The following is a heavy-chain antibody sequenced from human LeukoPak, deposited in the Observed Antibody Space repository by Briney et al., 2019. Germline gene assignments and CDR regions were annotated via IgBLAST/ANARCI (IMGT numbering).Heavy chain of an antibody. D-gene: IGHD3-10*01. CDR3: ATRSGYGSGRNFDY. Sequence: SETLSLTCAVYGGSFSGYYWSWIRQPPGKGLEWIGEINHSGSTNYNPSLKSRVTISVDTSKNQFSLKLSSVTAADTAVYYCATRSGYGSGRNFDYWGQGTQVTVSS. V-gene: IGHV4-34*01. CDR1: GGSFSGYY. CDR2: INHSGST. J-gene: IGHJ4*02.